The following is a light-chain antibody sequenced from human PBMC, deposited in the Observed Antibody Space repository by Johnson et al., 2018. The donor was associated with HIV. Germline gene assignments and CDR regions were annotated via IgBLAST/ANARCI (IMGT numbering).Light chain of an antibody. CDR1: SSDIGNNY. V-gene: IGLV1-51*01. CDR2: DNN. CDR3: GTWDSRLSAWS. J-gene: IGLJ1*01. Sequence: QSILTQPPSVSAAPGQKVTISCSGSSSDIGNNYVSWYQQLPGTAPKLLIYDNNKRPSGIPARFSGSKSGTSATLAITGLQPGDGVVYYCGTWDSRLSAWSFGSGTKVSVL.